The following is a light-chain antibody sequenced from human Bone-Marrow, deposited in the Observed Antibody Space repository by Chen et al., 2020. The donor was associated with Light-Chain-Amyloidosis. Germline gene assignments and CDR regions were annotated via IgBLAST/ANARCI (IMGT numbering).Light chain of an antibody. CDR1: NIGSTS. J-gene: IGLJ3*02. CDR3: QVWDRSSDRPV. CDR2: DDS. V-gene: IGLV3-21*02. Sequence: SYVLTQPSSVSVAPGQTATIACGGNNIGSTSVHWYQQTPGQAPVLVVYDDSVRPSGIPERLSGSNSGNTATLTISRVEAGDEADYYCQVWDRSSDRPVFGGGTKLTVL.